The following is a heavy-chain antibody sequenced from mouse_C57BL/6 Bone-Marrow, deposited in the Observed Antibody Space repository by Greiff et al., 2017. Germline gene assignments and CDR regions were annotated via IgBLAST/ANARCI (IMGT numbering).Heavy chain of an antibody. CDR1: GFTFSSYG. D-gene: IGHD2-3*01. CDR2: ISSGGSYT. V-gene: IGHV5-6*02. J-gene: IGHJ3*01. CDR3: ASRRDDGYWAPFAY. Sequence: EVKLMESGGDLVKPGGSLKLSCAASGFTFSSYGMSWVRQTPDKRLEWVATISSGGSYTYYPDSVKGRFTISRDNAKNTLYLQMSSLKSEDTAMYYCASRRDDGYWAPFAYWGQGTLVTDSA.